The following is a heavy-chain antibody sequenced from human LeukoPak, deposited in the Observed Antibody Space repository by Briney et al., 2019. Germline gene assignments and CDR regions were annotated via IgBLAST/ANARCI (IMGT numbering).Heavy chain of an antibody. CDR3: TRHTRDYGDYFDAFDL. CDR2: TYSGGNT. Sequence: GGSLRLSCAASGFNVSSNYMSWVRQAPGKGLEWVSVTYSGGNTYYADSVKGRFTISRDNSKNTLYLQMNSLRVEDTAVYFCTRHTRDYGDYFDAFDLWGQGTMVTVSS. D-gene: IGHD4-17*01. J-gene: IGHJ3*01. CDR1: GFNVSSNY. V-gene: IGHV3-53*01.